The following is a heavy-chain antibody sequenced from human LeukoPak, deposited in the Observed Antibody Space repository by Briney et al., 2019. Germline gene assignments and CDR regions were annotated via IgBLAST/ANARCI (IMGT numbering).Heavy chain of an antibody. CDR1: GFIFVDYA. CDR2: IGWNSGSI. V-gene: IGHV3-9*01. CDR3: ARDMAMVRGNGMDV. D-gene: IGHD3-10*01. J-gene: IGHJ6*02. Sequence: PGRSLRLSCAASGFIFVDYAMHWVRQAPGQGLEWVAGIGWNSGSIDYADSVKGRITISRDNAKNSLYLQMNSLRAEDTALYYCARDMAMVRGNGMDVWGQGTTVTVSS.